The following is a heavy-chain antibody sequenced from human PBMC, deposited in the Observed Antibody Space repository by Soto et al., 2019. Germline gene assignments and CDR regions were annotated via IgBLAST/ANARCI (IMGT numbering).Heavy chain of an antibody. Sequence: QLQLQESGPGLVKPSETLSLTCSVSGGSISTSSSTYYWGWMRQPPGKGLEWIASFFYSGKSFYNPSLKSRVTMSLDTSKTQFSLNLSSVTAADTAVYYCVGRPGLTVDAYYWGQGTLVTVSS. CDR3: VGRPGLTVDAYY. V-gene: IGHV4-39*01. CDR1: GGSISTSSSTYY. D-gene: IGHD2-21*02. J-gene: IGHJ4*02. CDR2: FFYSGKS.